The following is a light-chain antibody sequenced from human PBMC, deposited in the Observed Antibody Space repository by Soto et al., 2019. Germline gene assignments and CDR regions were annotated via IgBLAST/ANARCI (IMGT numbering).Light chain of an antibody. J-gene: IGKJ1*01. CDR1: QSVSSY. V-gene: IGKV3-11*01. Sequence: ESVLTQSPATLSLSPGERATLSCRASQSVSSYLAWYQQKPGQAPRLLIYDASNRATGIPARFSGTGSETDFTLTISRLEPEDFAVYYCQQYAKAPLSSAQGTKVDIK. CDR3: QQYAKAPLS. CDR2: DAS.